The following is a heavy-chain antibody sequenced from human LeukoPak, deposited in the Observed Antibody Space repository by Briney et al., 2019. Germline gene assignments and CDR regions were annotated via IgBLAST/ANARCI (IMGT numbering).Heavy chain of an antibody. V-gene: IGHV3-66*01. D-gene: IGHD1-26*01. CDR2: IYSGGST. J-gene: IGHJ3*02. CDR1: GFTVSSNY. Sequence: SGGSLRLSCAASGFTVSSNYMSWVRQAPGKGLEWVSVIYSGGSTYYADSVKGRFTISRDNSKNTLYLQMNSLRAEGTAVYYCARDLSGSYYEDALDIWGQGTMVTVSS. CDR3: ARDLSGSYYEDALDI.